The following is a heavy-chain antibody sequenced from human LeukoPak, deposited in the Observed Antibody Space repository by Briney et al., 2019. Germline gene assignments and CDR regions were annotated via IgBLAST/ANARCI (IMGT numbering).Heavy chain of an antibody. V-gene: IGHV4-59*02. Sequence: PSETLSLTCTVSGGSVSDYYWSWIRQSPGKGLEWIGYIYYTGTSYNPSLKSRVTISADTSKNQFSLNLSSVTAADTAVYYCAKAGLVRGGALDSWGQGTLVTVSS. CDR3: AKAGLVRGGALDS. J-gene: IGHJ4*02. CDR2: IYYTGT. CDR1: GGSVSDYY. D-gene: IGHD4/OR15-4a*01.